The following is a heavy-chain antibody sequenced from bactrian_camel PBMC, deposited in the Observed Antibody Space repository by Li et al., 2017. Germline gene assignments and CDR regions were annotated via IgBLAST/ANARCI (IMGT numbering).Heavy chain of an antibody. CDR3: AATYYSLGYYYFTY. J-gene: IGHJ4*01. D-gene: IGHD2*01. Sequence: VQLVESGGGLVQPGGSLRLSCAASGRVFSVLSMTWVRQAPGKGLEWVSTITEGGSTHYTDSVKGRFIISQDNAQNTVYLQMNSLKPEDTALYYCAATYYSLGYYYFTYWGQGTQVTVS. CDR2: ITEGGST. CDR1: GRVFSVLS. V-gene: IGHV3S40*01.